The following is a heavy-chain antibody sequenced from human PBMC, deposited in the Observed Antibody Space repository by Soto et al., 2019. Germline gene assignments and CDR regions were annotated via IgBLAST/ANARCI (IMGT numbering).Heavy chain of an antibody. CDR2: ICSDGSNE. CDR1: GFGVSDYG. CDR3: AREGGVIPARQMWFDS. J-gene: IGHJ5*01. D-gene: IGHD2-2*01. Sequence: GGSLRLSCAASGFGVSDYGMHWVRRAPGKVLELVASICSDGSNENYAEPVKGQFTISRDNSKSTLDLQMKSLSDEDTAVYFCAREGGVIPARQMWFDSWGEGILVTVSS. V-gene: IGHV3-33*01.